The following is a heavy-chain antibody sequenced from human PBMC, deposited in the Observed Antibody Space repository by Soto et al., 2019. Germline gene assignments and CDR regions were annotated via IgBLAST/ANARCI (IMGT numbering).Heavy chain of an antibody. D-gene: IGHD3-16*02. Sequence: EVQLLDSGGGLVQPGGSLTLSCATSGFTFSSYAMVWVRQAAEKGLEWVASISNNGDTAYYADSVKGRFTISRGNSENTLYLQMNGLRADDTALYFCAKARVFIGAIVTLLDSWGQGTKVTVSS. CDR2: ISNNGDTA. CDR1: GFTFSSYA. J-gene: IGHJ4*02. CDR3: AKARVFIGAIVTLLDS. V-gene: IGHV3-23*01.